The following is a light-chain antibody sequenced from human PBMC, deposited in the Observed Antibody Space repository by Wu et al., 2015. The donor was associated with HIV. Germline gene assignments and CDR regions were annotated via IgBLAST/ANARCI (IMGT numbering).Light chain of an antibody. J-gene: IGKJ3*01. V-gene: IGKV3-20*01. CDR2: SAS. CDR3: QQYGFSPTT. CDR1: QSVSSSY. Sequence: ERATVSCRASQSVSSSYLAWYHKNLATAPRLLIYSASTRATGIPDRFSGSGSGTHFTLTISRLEPGDCAVYYCQQYGFSPTTFGPGTKVDIK.